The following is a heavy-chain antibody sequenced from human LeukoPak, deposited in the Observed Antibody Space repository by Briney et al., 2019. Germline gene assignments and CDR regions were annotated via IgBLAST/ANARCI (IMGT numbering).Heavy chain of an antibody. D-gene: IGHD3-10*01. V-gene: IGHV1-69*04. J-gene: IGHJ4*02. CDR3: ARVGGSGSPFDY. CDR2: IIPILGIA. Sequence: ASVKVSCKASGGTFSSYAISWVRQAPGQGLEWMGRIIPILGIANYAQKFQGRVTITADKSTSTAYMELSSLRSEDTAVYYCARVGGSGSPFDYWGQGTLVTVSS. CDR1: GGTFSSYA.